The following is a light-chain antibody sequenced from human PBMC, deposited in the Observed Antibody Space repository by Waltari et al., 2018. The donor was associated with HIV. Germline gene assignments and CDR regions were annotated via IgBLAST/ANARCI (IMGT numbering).Light chain of an antibody. J-gene: IGLJ2*01. CDR1: DSDV. V-gene: IGLV2-11*01. CDR3: CAYADSYTLLVV. CDR2: DVT. Sequence: QSALTQPRSLSGSPGQSVTISCTGTDSDVSWYRIIPGQAPKLIIYDVTQRPSGVPDRFSGSQSFNTASLTISGLQPEDEADYYCCAYADSYTLLVVFGGGTKLTVL.